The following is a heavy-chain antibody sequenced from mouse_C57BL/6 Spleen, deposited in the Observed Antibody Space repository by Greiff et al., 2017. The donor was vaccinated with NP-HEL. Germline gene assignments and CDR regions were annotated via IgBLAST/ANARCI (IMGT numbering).Heavy chain of an antibody. CDR2: INPRSGGT. CDR3: ARLGDYDKGVDY. V-gene: IGHV1-54*01. CDR1: GYAFTNYL. Sequence: VQLQQSGAELVRPGPSVKVSCKASGYAFTNYLIEWVKQRPGQGLEWIGVINPRSGGTNYNEKFKGKATLTADKSSSTAYMQLSSLTSEDSAVYFCARLGDYDKGVDYWGQGTTLTVSS. D-gene: IGHD2-4*01. J-gene: IGHJ2*01.